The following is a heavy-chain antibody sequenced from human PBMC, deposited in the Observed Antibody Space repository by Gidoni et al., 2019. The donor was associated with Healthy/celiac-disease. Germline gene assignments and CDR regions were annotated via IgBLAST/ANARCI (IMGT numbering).Heavy chain of an antibody. Sequence: QVQLVESGGGVVQPGRSLRLSCAASGFHFSSYGMHWVRQAPGKGLEWVAVISYDGSNKYYADSVKGRVTISRDNSKNTLYLQMNSLRAEDTAVYYCAKGALVTTSLYYYMDVWGKGTTVTVSS. D-gene: IGHD4-4*01. J-gene: IGHJ6*03. CDR2: ISYDGSNK. CDR3: AKGALVTTSLYYYMDV. CDR1: GFHFSSYG. V-gene: IGHV3-30*18.